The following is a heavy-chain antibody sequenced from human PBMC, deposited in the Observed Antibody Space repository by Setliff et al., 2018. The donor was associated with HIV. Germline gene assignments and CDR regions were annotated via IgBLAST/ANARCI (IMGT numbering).Heavy chain of an antibody. CDR1: GGSFSGWY. V-gene: IGHV4-34*01. Sequence: SETLSLTCAVYGGSFSGWYWTWIRLIPGKGLEWIGEIEYGGSTTYNPSLESRVTISVDTSKTQFSLKLSDVTAADTGIYYCARGPARRYRFSTVYGLWGPGTRVT. CDR3: ARGPARRYRFSTVYGL. D-gene: IGHD2-2*01. J-gene: IGHJ3*01. CDR2: IEYGGST.